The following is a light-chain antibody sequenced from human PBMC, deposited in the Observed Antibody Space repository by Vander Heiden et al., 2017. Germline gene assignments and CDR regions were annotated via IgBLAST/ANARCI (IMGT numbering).Light chain of an antibody. CDR1: SSNIGSNY. CDR3: AAWDDSMSGLWV. Sequence: QSVLTQPPSASGTPGQRGTISCSGSSSNIGSNYVYWYQQLTGTAHTLLSYRNHQRPSGVPHRFSCSTSCTSAALATIGLRSEDEADDYCAAWDDSMSGLWVFGGGTKLTVL. J-gene: IGLJ3*02. V-gene: IGLV1-47*01. CDR2: RNH.